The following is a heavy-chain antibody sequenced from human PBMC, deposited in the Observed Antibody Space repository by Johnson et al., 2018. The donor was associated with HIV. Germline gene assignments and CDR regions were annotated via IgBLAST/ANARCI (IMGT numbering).Heavy chain of an antibody. V-gene: IGHV3-30*03. CDR1: GFIVSSNY. CDR2: ISFDGTNK. J-gene: IGHJ3*01. D-gene: IGHD2-8*01. Sequence: QVQVLESGGGLIQPGGSLRLSCGASGFIVSSNYMHWVRQAPGKGLEWVAVISFDGTNKHYGDSVRGRFTISRDNSKNTLSLQMNSLTTEDTAIYYCARGSLTDDSFAEWGQGTMVLVSS. CDR3: ARGSLTDDSFAE.